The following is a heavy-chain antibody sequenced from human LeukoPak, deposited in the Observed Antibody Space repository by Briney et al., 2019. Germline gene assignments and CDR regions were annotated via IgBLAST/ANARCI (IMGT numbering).Heavy chain of an antibody. V-gene: IGHV1-2*02. Sequence: ASVKVACKASGYTFTGNYIHWVRQAPGQGLEWMGLINPNSDGTNYAQKFQGRVTLTKDTSITTGYMELSSLRSDDTAVYYCARDLSGSYDYWGQGTLVSVSS. CDR1: GYTFTGNY. CDR2: INPNSDGT. J-gene: IGHJ4*02. CDR3: ARDLSGSYDY. D-gene: IGHD1-26*01.